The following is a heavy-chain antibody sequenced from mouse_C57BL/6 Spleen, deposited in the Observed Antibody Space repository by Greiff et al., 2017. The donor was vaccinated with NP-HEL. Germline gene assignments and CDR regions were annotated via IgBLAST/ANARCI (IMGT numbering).Heavy chain of an antibody. V-gene: IGHV1-74*01. CDR2: MHPSDSDT. CDR1: GYTFTSYW. J-gene: IGHJ3*01. CDR3: AIERFAY. Sequence: VQLQQSGAELVKPGASVKVSCKASGYTFTSYWMHWVKQRPGQGLEWIGRMHPSDSDTNYNQKFKGKATLTVDKSSSTAYMQLSSLTSEDSAVYYCAIERFAYWGQGTLVTVSA.